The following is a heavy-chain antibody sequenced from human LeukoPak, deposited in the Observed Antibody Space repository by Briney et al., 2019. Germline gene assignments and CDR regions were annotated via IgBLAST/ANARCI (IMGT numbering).Heavy chain of an antibody. D-gene: IGHD5-12*01. J-gene: IGHJ4*02. Sequence: GGSLRLSCAASGFTFSSYAMSWVRQAPGKGLEWVANIKQDGSEKYYVDSVKGRFTISRDNAKNSLYLQMNSLRAEDTAVYYCARWVFSVRGYAGGDTNLFDYWGQGTLVTVSS. V-gene: IGHV3-7*01. CDR1: GFTFSSYA. CDR3: ARWVFSVRGYAGGDTNLFDY. CDR2: IKQDGSEK.